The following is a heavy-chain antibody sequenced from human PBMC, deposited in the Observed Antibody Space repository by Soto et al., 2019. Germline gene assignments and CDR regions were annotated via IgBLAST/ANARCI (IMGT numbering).Heavy chain of an antibody. CDR3: AKVVGPCSSTSCPGADAFDI. D-gene: IGHD2-2*01. V-gene: IGHV4-59*01. CDR1: GGSISSYY. CDR2: IYYSGST. Sequence: PSETLSLTCTVSGGSISSYYWSWIRQPPGKGLEWIGYIYYSGSTNYNPSLKSRVTISVDTSKNQFSLKLSSVTAADTAVYYCAKVVGPCSSTSCPGADAFDIWGQGTMVTVSS. J-gene: IGHJ3*02.